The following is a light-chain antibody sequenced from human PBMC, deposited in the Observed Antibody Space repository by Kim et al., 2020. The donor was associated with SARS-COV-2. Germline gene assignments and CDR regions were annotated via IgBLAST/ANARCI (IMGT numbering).Light chain of an antibody. CDR2: AAS. Sequence: DIEMTQSPSSLSASVGDRVTVTCRASQNINNFLNWYQQKPGKAPVVLIYAASNLQTGVPSRFSGSGSGTDFTLTINSLQPENFATYYCQQSYNTPRTFGQGTKVDIK. CDR3: QQSYNTPRT. CDR1: QNINNF. V-gene: IGKV1-39*01. J-gene: IGKJ1*01.